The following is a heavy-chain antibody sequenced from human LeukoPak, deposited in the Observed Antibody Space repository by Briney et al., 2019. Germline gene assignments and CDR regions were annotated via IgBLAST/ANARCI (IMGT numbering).Heavy chain of an antibody. CDR2: IWYDGSNK. CDR1: GFTFSSYG. CDR3: AKDGSDYDIDY. J-gene: IGHJ4*02. Sequence: GRSLRLSCAASGFTFSSYGMHWVRQAPGRGLEWVALIWYDGSNKYCADSVKGRFTISRDNSKNTLYLQMNSLRAEDTALYYCAKDGSDYDIDYWGQGTLVTVTS. D-gene: IGHD4-17*01. V-gene: IGHV3-33*06.